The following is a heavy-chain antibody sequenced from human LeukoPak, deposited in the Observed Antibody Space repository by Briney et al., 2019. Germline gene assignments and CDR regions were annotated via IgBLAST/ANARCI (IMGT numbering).Heavy chain of an antibody. CDR2: TSSSDAGT. CDR3: ARAPVTSCRVAFCYPFDI. Sequence: PGGSLRLSCAASGFAFSSYAMSWVRQAPGKGLERVSATSSSDAGTYHAESVRGRFTISRDNSKNTLYLQMNSLRADDAAVYYCARAPVTSCRVAFCYPFDIWGQGTLCTVSS. V-gene: IGHV3-23*01. D-gene: IGHD2-15*01. J-gene: IGHJ4*02. CDR1: GFAFSSYA.